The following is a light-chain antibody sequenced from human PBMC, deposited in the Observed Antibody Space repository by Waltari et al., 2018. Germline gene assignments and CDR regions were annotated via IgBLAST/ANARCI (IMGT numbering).Light chain of an antibody. CDR2: GKN. V-gene: IGLV3-19*01. CDR3: SSRDSSGNHVV. J-gene: IGLJ2*01. CDR1: SLRSYY. Sequence: SSELTQDPAVSVALGQTVRITCQGDSLRSYYASWYQQKPGQAPVLVIYGKNNRPSGIPDRFSGSSSGNTASLTITGAQAEDDADYYCSSRDSSGNHVVFGGGTKLTVL.